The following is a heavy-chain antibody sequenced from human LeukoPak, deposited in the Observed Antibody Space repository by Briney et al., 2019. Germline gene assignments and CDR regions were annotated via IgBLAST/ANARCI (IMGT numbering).Heavy chain of an antibody. CDR2: IDPKSGDT. CDR3: AKEGDIVSFDL. J-gene: IGHJ2*01. D-gene: IGHD2-21*02. V-gene: IGHV1-2*02. CDR1: GYTFTGNH. Sequence: EASVKVSCKASGYTFTGNHVHLVRQAPGRGLEWMGWIDPKSGDTMYAQKFQDRVTMTSDTSINTAYIELSGLRSDDTAVYFCAKEGDIVSFDLWGRGTLVTVSS.